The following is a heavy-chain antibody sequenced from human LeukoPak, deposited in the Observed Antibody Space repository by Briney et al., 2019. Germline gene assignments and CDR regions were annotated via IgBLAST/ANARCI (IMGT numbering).Heavy chain of an antibody. CDR1: GFTFSSYD. Sequence: GGSLRLSCAASGFTFSSYDMHWVRQAPGKGLEWVAVISYDGSNKYYADSVKGRFTISRDNSKNSLYLQMNSLRAEDTAVYYCARTYYGDYQGWFDPWGQGTLVTVSS. CDR2: ISYDGSNK. V-gene: IGHV3-30*03. J-gene: IGHJ5*02. CDR3: ARTYYGDYQGWFDP. D-gene: IGHD4-17*01.